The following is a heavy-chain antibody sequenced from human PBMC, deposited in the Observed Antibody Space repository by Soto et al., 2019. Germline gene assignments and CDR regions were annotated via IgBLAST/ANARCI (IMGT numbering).Heavy chain of an antibody. J-gene: IGHJ5*02. D-gene: IGHD2-15*01. CDR2: IKSKSDGGTT. CDR1: GFTFSDAW. V-gene: IGHV3-15*01. CDR3: TTDLWRIAVVVGSTGYFNP. Sequence: GGSLRLSCAASGFTFSDAWISWVRQAPGKGLDWVGRIKSKSDGGTTEYAAPVRGRFTISRDDSKNTLYLQMNSLKTEDTAVYYCTTDLWRIAVVVGSTGYFNPWGQGTPVTVSS.